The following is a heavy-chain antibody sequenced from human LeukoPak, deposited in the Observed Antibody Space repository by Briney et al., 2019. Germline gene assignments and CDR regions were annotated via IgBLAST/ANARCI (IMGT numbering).Heavy chain of an antibody. Sequence: APVKVSCKASGCTFTGYYMNWVRQAPGQGLEWMGWINPNSGGTNYAQKFKGRVTMTRDTSISTAYMELSRLRSDDTAVYYCARDRCSSTSCYFGNWFDPWGQGTLVTVSS. CDR1: GCTFTGYY. V-gene: IGHV1-2*02. CDR2: INPNSGGT. J-gene: IGHJ5*02. CDR3: ARDRCSSTSCYFGNWFDP. D-gene: IGHD2-2*01.